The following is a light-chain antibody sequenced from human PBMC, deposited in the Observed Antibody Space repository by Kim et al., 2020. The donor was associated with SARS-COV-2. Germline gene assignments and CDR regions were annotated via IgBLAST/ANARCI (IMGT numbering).Light chain of an antibody. CDR1: SSDIGGSNF. J-gene: IGLJ1*01. CDR2: EVF. CDR3: CSYVDTNNFV. V-gene: IGLV2-8*01. Sequence: QSALTQPPSASGSPGQSVTISCTGSSSDIGGSNFVSWYRQQPGTAPRLIIYEVFKRPSGVPDRFSGSKSGNTAFLTVSGLQSDDEGDFYCCSYVDTNNFVFGTGTKFTVL.